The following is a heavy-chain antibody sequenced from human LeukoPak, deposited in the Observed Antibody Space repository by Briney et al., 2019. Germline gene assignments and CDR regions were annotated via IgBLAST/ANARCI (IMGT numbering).Heavy chain of an antibody. CDR2: IYYSGIT. D-gene: IGHD3-10*02. CDR1: GGSISSSSYY. Sequence: PSETLSLTCTVSGGSISSSSYYWGWIRQPPGKGLEWIGSIYYSGITYYNPSLKSRVTISVDTSKNQFSLKLSSVTAADTAVYYCARMFGELPYYFDYWGQGTLVTVSS. V-gene: IGHV4-39*01. CDR3: ARMFGELPYYFDY. J-gene: IGHJ4*02.